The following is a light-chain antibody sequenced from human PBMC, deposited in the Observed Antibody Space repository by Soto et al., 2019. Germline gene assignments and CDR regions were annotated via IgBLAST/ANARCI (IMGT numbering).Light chain of an antibody. Sequence: EIVLTQSPATLSLSPGERATLSCRASQSVSSYLAWYQQKPGQPPRLLIYDESNRATGIPARFSGSGSGTDFTLTISSLEHADVSVYYCQQRSTWPLTFGGGTKVDIK. CDR2: DES. CDR3: QQRSTWPLT. V-gene: IGKV3-11*01. CDR1: QSVSSY. J-gene: IGKJ4*01.